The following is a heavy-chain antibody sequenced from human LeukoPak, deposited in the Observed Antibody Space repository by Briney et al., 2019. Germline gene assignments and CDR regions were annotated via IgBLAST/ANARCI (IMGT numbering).Heavy chain of an antibody. J-gene: IGHJ5*02. CDR1: GYTFTTYD. V-gene: IGHV1-8*02. CDR3: ARAHYGDTNWFDP. Sequence: GASVKVSCKASGYTFTTYDITWVRQATGQGLEWMGWMNPNSGNTAYAQKFQGRVTMTRDTSISTAYMELSRLRSDDTAVYYCARAHYGDTNWFDPWGQGTLVTVSS. CDR2: MNPNSGNT. D-gene: IGHD4-17*01.